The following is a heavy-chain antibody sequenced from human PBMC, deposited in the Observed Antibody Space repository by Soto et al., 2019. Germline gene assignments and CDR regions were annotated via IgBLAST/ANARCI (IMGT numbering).Heavy chain of an antibody. D-gene: IGHD3-22*01. V-gene: IGHV3-48*01. CDR2: IGIGSSTK. J-gene: IGHJ3*01. Sequence: GGSLRLSCAASGFTFRNYGMNWVRQAPGKGLEWDSYIGIGSSTKYYADSVKGRFTISRDNAKNSLYLQMNSLRAEDTAVYYCARDQLYYNDISGRPLNAFDVWGQGTMVTVSS. CDR1: GFTFRNYG. CDR3: ARDQLYYNDISGRPLNAFDV.